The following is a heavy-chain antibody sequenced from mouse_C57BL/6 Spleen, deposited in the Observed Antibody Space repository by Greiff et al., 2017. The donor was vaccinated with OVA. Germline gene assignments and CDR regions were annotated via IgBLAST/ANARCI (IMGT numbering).Heavy chain of an antibody. V-gene: IGHV1-42*01. Sequence: VQLKQSGAELVKPGASVKLSCKASGYSFTGYCMNWVKQSPEQGLEWIGEINPRTGGTTYNQKFKAKATLTVDKSSSTAYMQLKSLTSEDSAVYYCAPGTLDFDYWGQGTTLTVSS. D-gene: IGHD4-1*01. J-gene: IGHJ2*01. CDR3: APGTLDFDY. CDR1: GYSFTGYC. CDR2: INPRTGGT.